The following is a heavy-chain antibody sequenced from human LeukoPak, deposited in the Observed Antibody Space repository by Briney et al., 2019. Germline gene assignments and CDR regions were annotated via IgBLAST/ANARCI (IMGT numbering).Heavy chain of an antibody. CDR3: ARVKGGIAAAGNYFDY. J-gene: IGHJ4*02. CDR1: GFTFDDYT. D-gene: IGHD6-13*01. V-gene: IGHV3-43*01. Sequence: GGSLRLSCAASGFTFDDYTMHWVRQAPGKGLEWVSLISWDGGSTYYADSVKGRFTISRDNSKNSLYLQMNSLRTEDTALYYCARVKGGIAAAGNYFDYWGQGTLVTVSS. CDR2: ISWDGGST.